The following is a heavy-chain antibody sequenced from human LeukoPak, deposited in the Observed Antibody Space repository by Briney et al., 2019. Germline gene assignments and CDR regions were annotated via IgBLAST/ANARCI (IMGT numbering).Heavy chain of an antibody. Sequence: GGSLRLSCAASGFTFSGYAMSWVRRAPGKGLEWVSAISDSGDATYYADSVRGRFTISRDNSKNTLYLQMNSLRAEDTAVYYCAKSLWFGELRKPYYFDYWGRGTLVTVSS. CDR3: AKSLWFGELRKPYYFDY. D-gene: IGHD3-10*01. CDR2: ISDSGDAT. J-gene: IGHJ4*02. V-gene: IGHV3-23*01. CDR1: GFTFSGYA.